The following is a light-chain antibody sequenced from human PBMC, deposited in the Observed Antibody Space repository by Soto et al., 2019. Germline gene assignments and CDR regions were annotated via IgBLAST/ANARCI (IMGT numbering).Light chain of an antibody. Sequence: VLTQCPGTLSLSPGERATLSCRASQSVSSSYLAWYQQKPGQAPRLLIYGASSRATGIPDRFSGSGSGTDFTLTISRLEPEDFAVYYCQQYGSSGTFGQGTKVDIK. CDR3: QQYGSSGT. J-gene: IGKJ1*01. V-gene: IGKV3-20*01. CDR2: GAS. CDR1: QSVSSSY.